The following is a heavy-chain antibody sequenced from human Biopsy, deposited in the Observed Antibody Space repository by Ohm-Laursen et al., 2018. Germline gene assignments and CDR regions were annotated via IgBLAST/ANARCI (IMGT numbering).Heavy chain of an antibody. CDR2: IIAVSGLV. CDR3: ATPFQYYDSWGGYPPFDH. V-gene: IGHV1-69*04. D-gene: IGHD3-3*01. Sequence: GSSVKVSCKASGGTFSNYAISWVRQAPGEGLEWMGRIIAVSGLVNYAPKFQGRVSITADKSTTTAYMELSNLKSEDTAVYYCATPFQYYDSWGGYPPFDHWGQGTLVTVSS. CDR1: GGTFSNYA. J-gene: IGHJ4*02.